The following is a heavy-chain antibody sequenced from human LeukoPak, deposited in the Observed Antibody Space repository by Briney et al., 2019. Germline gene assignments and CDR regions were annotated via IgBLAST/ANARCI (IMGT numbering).Heavy chain of an antibody. J-gene: IGHJ6*03. CDR3: ARLPQRVTMVRGVRPYHYYYMDV. CDR1: GDSVSSNSAA. V-gene: IGHV6-1*01. CDR2: TYYRSKWFY. Sequence: SQTLSLTCAISGDSVSSNSAAWDWIRQSPSRGLEWLGRTYYRSKWFYDYAVSVKSRVTINPDTSKNQFSLLLNSVTAADTAVYYCARLPQRVTMVRGVRPYHYYYMDVWGKGTTVTISS. D-gene: IGHD3-10*01.